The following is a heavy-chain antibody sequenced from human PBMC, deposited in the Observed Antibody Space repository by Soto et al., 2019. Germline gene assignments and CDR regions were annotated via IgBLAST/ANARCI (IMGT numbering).Heavy chain of an antibody. V-gene: IGHV4-34*01. Sequence: SETLSLTCAVYDGSFSGYYWIWIRQPLGKGLEWIGEIEHNGNANYNPSFTSRATISLDTSKNQFSLKLSSVTAADTALYYCARGGGYSYHLYGTDVWGQGTAVTVS. CDR1: DGSFSGYY. D-gene: IGHD5-18*01. J-gene: IGHJ6*02. CDR2: IEHNGNA. CDR3: ARGGGYSYHLYGTDV.